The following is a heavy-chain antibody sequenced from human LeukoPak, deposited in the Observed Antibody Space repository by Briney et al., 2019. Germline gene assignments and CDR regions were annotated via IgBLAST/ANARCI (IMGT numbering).Heavy chain of an antibody. CDR1: GGSISSGGYY. V-gene: IGHV4-31*03. CDR3: ARHPTSPRYNWNDGSYFDY. Sequence: SQTLSLTCTVSGGSISSGGYYWSWIRQHPGQGLEWIGYIYYSGSTYYNPSLKSRVTISVDTSKNQFSLKLSSVTAADTAVYYCARHPTSPRYNWNDGSYFDYWGQGTLVTVSS. CDR2: IYYSGST. D-gene: IGHD1-20*01. J-gene: IGHJ4*02.